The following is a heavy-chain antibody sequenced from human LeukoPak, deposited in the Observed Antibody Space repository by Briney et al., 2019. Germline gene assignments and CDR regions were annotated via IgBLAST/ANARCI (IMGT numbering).Heavy chain of an antibody. CDR1: GFIFSSYG. V-gene: IGHV3-30*02. CDR3: AKGCSSTSCPSYYYYYYMDV. Sequence: PGGSLRLSCAVSGFIFSSYGMHWVRQAPGKGLEWVAFIRYDGSNKYYADSVKGRFPISRDNSKDTLYLQMNSLRAQDTAVYYCAKGCSSTSCPSYYYYYYMDVWGQGTLVTVSS. J-gene: IGHJ6*03. D-gene: IGHD2-2*01. CDR2: IRYDGSNK.